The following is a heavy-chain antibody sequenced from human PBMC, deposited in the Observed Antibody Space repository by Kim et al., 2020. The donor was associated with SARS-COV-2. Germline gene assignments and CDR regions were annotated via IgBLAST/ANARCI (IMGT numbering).Heavy chain of an antibody. CDR3: AKGRGWYMDV. CDR1: GFTFRDYA. V-gene: IGHV3-23*01. J-gene: IGHJ6*03. CDR2: ISASGGTT. Sequence: GGSLRLSCAASGFTFRDYAMSWVRQAPGKGLEWVSTISASGGTTYYVDSVKGRFTISRDNSKNMMNLQMNSLRAEDTAVYYCAKGRGWYMDVWGKGTMVT.